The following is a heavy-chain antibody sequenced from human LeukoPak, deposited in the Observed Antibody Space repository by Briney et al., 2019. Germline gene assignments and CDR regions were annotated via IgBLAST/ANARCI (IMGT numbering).Heavy chain of an antibody. V-gene: IGHV3-48*01. Sequence: GGSLRLSCAASGFTFSSYSMNWVRQAPGKGLEWVSYISSRSATIYYADSVKGRFTISRDNAKNSLYLQMNSLRSEDTAIYYCARDNSVGDNAWWFDPWGQGTLVTVSS. CDR2: ISSRSATI. J-gene: IGHJ5*02. CDR3: ARDNSVGDNAWWFDP. CDR1: GFTFSSYS. D-gene: IGHD1-26*01.